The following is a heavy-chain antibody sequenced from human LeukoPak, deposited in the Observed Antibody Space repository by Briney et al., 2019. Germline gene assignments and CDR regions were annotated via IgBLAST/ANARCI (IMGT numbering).Heavy chain of an antibody. CDR2: IIPILGIA. CDR1: GGTFSSYA. Sequence: VASVKVSCKASGGTFSSYAISWVRQAPGQGLEWMGRIIPILGIANYAQKFQGRVTITADKSTSTAYMELSSLRSEDTAVYYCARDQYCDGDCYPSYYYYAMGVWGQGTTVTVSS. D-gene: IGHD2-21*02. J-gene: IGHJ6*02. V-gene: IGHV1-69*04. CDR3: ARDQYCDGDCYPSYYYYAMGV.